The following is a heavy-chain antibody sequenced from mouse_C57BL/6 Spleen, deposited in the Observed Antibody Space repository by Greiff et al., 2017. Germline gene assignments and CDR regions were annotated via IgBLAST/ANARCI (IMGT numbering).Heavy chain of an antibody. Sequence: QVQLQQPGAELVKPGASVTMSCKASGYTFTSSWITWVKQRPGQGLEWIGDIYPGSGSTYYTEKFKRKAKLTVDASYSTAYMQLSSLTSEDSAVYYCAREDYYGSSSWFAYWGQGTLVTVAA. D-gene: IGHD1-1*01. CDR1: GYTFTSSW. V-gene: IGHV1-55*01. J-gene: IGHJ3*01. CDR2: IYPGSGST. CDR3: AREDYYGSSSWFAY.